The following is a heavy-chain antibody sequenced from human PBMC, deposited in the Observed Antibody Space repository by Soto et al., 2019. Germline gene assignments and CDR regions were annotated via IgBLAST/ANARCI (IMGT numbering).Heavy chain of an antibody. CDR2: IYYSGST. J-gene: IGHJ4*02. CDR1: GGSISSSSYY. Sequence: QLQLQESGPGLVKPSETLSLTCTVSGGSISSSSYYWGWIRQPPGKGLEWIGGIYYSGSTYYNPSPKSRVTISVDTAKNQFSLKLSSVTAADTAVYYCARQYGVCSGGSCSFDYWGQGTLVTVSS. V-gene: IGHV4-39*01. D-gene: IGHD2-15*01. CDR3: ARQYGVCSGGSCSFDY.